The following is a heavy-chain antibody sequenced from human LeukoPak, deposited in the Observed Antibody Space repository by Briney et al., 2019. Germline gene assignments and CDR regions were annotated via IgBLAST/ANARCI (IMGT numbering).Heavy chain of an antibody. D-gene: IGHD3-22*01. CDR2: MYSVGST. CDR1: GFTVSSNY. V-gene: IGHV3-53*01. CDR3: ARVLGETMIVALTPYYYYMDV. J-gene: IGHJ6*03. Sequence: PGRSLRLSCAASGFTVSSNYISWVRQAPGKGLGWVSVMYSVGSTYYADSVKGRFTISRDNSKNTLYLQMNSLRAEDTAVYYCARVLGETMIVALTPYYYYMDVWGKGTTVTVSS.